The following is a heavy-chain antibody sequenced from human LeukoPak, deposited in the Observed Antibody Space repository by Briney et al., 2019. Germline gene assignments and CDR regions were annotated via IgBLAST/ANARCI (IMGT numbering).Heavy chain of an antibody. V-gene: IGHV3-7*01. D-gene: IGHD3-9*01. CDR2: IKQDGSEK. CDR3: ARDFDWLSYYYYYYGMDV. Sequence: GGSLRLSCAASGFTFSSYWMSWVRQAPGKGLEWVANIKQDGSEKYYVDTVKGRFTISRDNAKNSLYLQMNSLRAEDTAVYYCARDFDWLSYYYYYYGMDVWGQGTTVTVSS. CDR1: GFTFSSYW. J-gene: IGHJ6*02.